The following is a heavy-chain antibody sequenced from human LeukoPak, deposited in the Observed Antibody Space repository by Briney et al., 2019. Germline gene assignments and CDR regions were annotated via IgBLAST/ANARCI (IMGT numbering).Heavy chain of an antibody. V-gene: IGHV3-30-3*01. CDR2: ISYDGSNK. CDR1: GFTFSSYA. CDR3: AYNSDSSGYYAPLFDY. J-gene: IGHJ4*02. Sequence: GGSLRLSCAASGFTFSSYAMHWVRQAPGKGLEWVAVISYDGSNKYYADSVKGRFTISRDNSKNTLYLQMNSLRAEDTAVYYCAYNSDSSGYYAPLFDYWGQGTLATVSS. D-gene: IGHD3-22*01.